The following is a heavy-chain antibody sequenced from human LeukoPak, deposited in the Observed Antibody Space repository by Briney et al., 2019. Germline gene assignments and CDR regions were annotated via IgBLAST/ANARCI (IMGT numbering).Heavy chain of an antibody. J-gene: IGHJ3*02. CDR3: ASHRQLSAFDI. Sequence: SETLSLTCTVSGGSISSYYWSWIRQPPGKGLEWIGYIYYSGSTNYNPSLKSRVTISVDTSKNQFSLKLSSVTAADTAVYYCASHRQLSAFDIWGQGTMVTVSS. D-gene: IGHD5-18*01. CDR2: IYYSGST. V-gene: IGHV4-59*12. CDR1: GGSISSYY.